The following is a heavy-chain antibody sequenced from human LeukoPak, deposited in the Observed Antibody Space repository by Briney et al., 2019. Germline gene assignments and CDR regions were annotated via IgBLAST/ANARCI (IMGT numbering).Heavy chain of an antibody. CDR1: GFTFSSYW. CDR3: ARVFLRWSDDAFDI. J-gene: IGHJ3*02. Sequence: GGSLRLSCAASGFTFSSYWMSWVRQAPGKGLEWVANIKQDGSEKYYVDSVKGRFTISRDNAKNSLYLQMNSPRAEDTAVYYCARVFLRWSDDAFDIWGQGTMVTVSS. V-gene: IGHV3-7*04. D-gene: IGHD4-23*01. CDR2: IKQDGSEK.